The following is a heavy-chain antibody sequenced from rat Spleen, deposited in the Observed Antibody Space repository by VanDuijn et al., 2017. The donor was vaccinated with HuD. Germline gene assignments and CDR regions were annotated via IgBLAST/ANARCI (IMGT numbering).Heavy chain of an antibody. CDR1: GFTFSTFA. CDR2: IASGGTNT. J-gene: IGHJ1*01. D-gene: IGHD1-12*02. CDR3: VRDGNNYWHFDF. V-gene: IGHV5-25*01. Sequence: EVQLVESGGCLVQPGRSLRLSCSASGFTFSTFAMAWVRQTPKKGLEWIATIASGGTNTFYPDSVKGRFTISRDNAKSTLFLQMDSLRSEDTATYYCVRDGNNYWHFDFWGPGTMVTVSS.